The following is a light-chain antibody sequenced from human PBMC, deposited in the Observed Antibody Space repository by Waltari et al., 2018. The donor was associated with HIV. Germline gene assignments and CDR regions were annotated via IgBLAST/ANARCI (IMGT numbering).Light chain of an antibody. V-gene: IGKV1-5*03. J-gene: IGKJ1*01. CDR3: QQFNYFWT. CDR2: KVS. Sequence: DIQMTQSPSTLSASVGDRVTITCRASRSIRNWLAWYQQKPGKAPKLLIYKVSTLESGVTSRFSGSGSGTEFTLTISSLQPDDSATYFCQQFNYFWTFGQGTKLEIK. CDR1: RSIRNW.